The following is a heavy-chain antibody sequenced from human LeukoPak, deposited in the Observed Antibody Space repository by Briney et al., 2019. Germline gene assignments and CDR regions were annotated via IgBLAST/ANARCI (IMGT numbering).Heavy chain of an antibody. CDR2: IIPIFGTA. J-gene: IGHJ5*02. CDR1: GGTFSSYA. CDR3: AREKGYDFWSGYPSYHSTGHWFDP. D-gene: IGHD3-3*01. Sequence: SVKVSCKASGGTFSSYAISWVRQAPGQGLEWMGGIIPIFGTANYAQKFQGRVTITADESTSTAYMELSSLRSEDTAVYYCAREKGYDFWSGYPSYHSTGHWFDPWGQGTLVTVSS. V-gene: IGHV1-69*13.